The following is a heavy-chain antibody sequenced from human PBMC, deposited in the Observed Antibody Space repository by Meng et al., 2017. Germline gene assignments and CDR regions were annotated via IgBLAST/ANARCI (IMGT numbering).Heavy chain of an antibody. J-gene: IGHJ3*02. V-gene: IGHV3-74*01. Sequence: GESLKISCAASGFTFSSYWMHWVRQAPGKGLVWVSRINSDASSTSYADSVKGRFTISRDNAKNTLYLQMNSLRAEDTAVYYCARVRFTRLLGQTSFPAFDIWGQGTMVTVSS. CDR3: ARVRFTRLLGQTSFPAFDI. CDR1: GFTFSSYW. CDR2: INSDASST. D-gene: IGHD2/OR15-2a*01.